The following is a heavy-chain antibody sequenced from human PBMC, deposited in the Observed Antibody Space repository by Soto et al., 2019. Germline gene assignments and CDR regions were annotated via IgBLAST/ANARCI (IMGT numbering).Heavy chain of an antibody. CDR1: CDTFTNFG. CDR2: IATYNSNR. D-gene: IGHD3-10*01. J-gene: IGHJ5*02. V-gene: IGHV1-18*01. CDR3: ATVLRGVVNWFDP. Sequence: ASVKVSCKTSCDTFTNFGLSWVRQAPGQGLEWMGWIATYNSNRNYAQKFQGRLTLTTDTSTSTAYMELKSLRYDDTAVYYCATVLRGVVNWFDPWGQGTLVTVSS.